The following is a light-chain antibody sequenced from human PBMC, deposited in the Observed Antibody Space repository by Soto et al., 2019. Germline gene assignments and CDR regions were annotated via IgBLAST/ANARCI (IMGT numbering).Light chain of an antibody. Sequence: DIVMTQSPDSLAVSLGERATINCKSSQSILYNSNNRNYLSWYQQKPGSPPKLLIYWASTRESGVPDRFSGSGSGTDFTLTISSLQAEDVAVYYCQQSHRTPLTFGGGTKVEIK. J-gene: IGKJ4*01. CDR2: WAS. CDR3: QQSHRTPLT. CDR1: QSILYNSNNRNY. V-gene: IGKV4-1*01.